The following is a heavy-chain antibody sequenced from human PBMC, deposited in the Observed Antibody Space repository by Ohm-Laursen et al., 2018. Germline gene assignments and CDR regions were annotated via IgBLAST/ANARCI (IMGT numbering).Heavy chain of an antibody. CDR2: IYYSGST. Sequence: SDTLSLTCSVSGGSISSGGYYWSWIRQHPGKGLEWIGSIYYSGSTNYNPSLKSRVTISIDTSNNQFSLKVSSVTAADTAVYYCARSLYRRSSESDYWGQGTLVTVSS. J-gene: IGHJ4*02. CDR1: GGSISSGGYY. D-gene: IGHD6-6*01. CDR3: ARSLYRRSSESDY. V-gene: IGHV4-61*08.